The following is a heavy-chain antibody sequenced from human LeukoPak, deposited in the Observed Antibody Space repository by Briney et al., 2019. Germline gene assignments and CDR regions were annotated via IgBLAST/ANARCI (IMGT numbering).Heavy chain of an antibody. CDR1: GGSISSYY. D-gene: IGHD2-2*02. CDR3: ARGEYCSSTGCYKSAFDI. Sequence: SQTLSLTCAVSGGSISSYYWSWIRQPPGKGLGWIGYIYYSGSINYNPSLKSRVTLLVDSSKSQFSLKLSSVTAADTAVYYCARGEYCSSTGCYKSAFDIWGQGTMVTVSS. V-gene: IGHV4-59*01. J-gene: IGHJ3*02. CDR2: IYYSGSI.